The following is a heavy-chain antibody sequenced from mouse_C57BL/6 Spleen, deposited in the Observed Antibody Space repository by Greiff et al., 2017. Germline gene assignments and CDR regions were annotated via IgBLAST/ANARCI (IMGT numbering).Heavy chain of an antibody. CDR1: GFTFSDYG. D-gene: IGHD1-1*01. J-gene: IGHJ4*01. Sequence: EVMLVESGGGLVKPGGSLKLSCAASGFTFSDYGMHWVRQAPETGLEWVAYISSGSSTIYYADTVKGRFTISRDNAKNTLFLQMTSLRSEDTAMYYCARGVLREGAMDYWGQGTSVTVSS. CDR3: ARGVLREGAMDY. V-gene: IGHV5-17*01. CDR2: ISSGSSTI.